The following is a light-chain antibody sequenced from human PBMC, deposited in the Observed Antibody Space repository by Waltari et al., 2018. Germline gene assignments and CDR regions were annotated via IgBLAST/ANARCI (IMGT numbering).Light chain of an antibody. V-gene: IGLV2-18*02. Sequence: QSALTQPPSVSGSPGQSVTISCPGTSRDVGTYNRVSWYQQPPGTAPRLLIYEAIHRPSGVPDRFSGSKSGDTASLTISELQPEDEADYYCSSYTTSGTLIFGGGTTLTVL. J-gene: IGLJ2*01. CDR2: EAI. CDR3: SSYTTSGTLI. CDR1: SRDVGTYNR.